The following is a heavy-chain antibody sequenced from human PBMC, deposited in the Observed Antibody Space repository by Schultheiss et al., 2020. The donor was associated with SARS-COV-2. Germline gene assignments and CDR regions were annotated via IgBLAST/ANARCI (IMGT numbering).Heavy chain of an antibody. CDR2: IYHSGST. V-gene: IGHV4-39*07. CDR3: ARRATVTTDWYFDL. CDR1: GGSISSSSYY. D-gene: IGHD4-17*01. J-gene: IGHJ2*01. Sequence: SETLSLTCTVSGGSISSSSYYWGWIRQPPGKGLEWIGSIYHSGSTNYNPSLKSRVTMSVDTSKNQFSLKLSSVTAADTAVYYCARRATVTTDWYFDLWGRGTLVTVSS.